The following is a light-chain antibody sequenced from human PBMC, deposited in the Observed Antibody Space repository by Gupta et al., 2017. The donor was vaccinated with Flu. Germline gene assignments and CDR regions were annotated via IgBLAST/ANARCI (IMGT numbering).Light chain of an antibody. Sequence: DIQMTQSPSSLSASVGDRVTITCRASQIIYTYLNWYQQKPGKAPKLLIHAASRWQSGVPSRFSGSGSGTDFTLTSTRRQHEDLGNYYWQQSYSSILFGGGTQVEIK. CDR1: QIIYTY. V-gene: IGKV1-39*01. J-gene: IGKJ4*01. CDR3: QQSYSSIL. CDR2: AAS.